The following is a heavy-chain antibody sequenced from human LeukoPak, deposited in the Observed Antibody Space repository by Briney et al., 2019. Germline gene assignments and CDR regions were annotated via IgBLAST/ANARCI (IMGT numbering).Heavy chain of an antibody. J-gene: IGHJ5*02. CDR2: ISGSGGST. Sequence: PGGSLRLSCAASGFTFSSYAMSWVRQAPGKGLEWVSAISGSGGSTYYADSVKGRFTISRDNSKNTLYPQMNSLRAEDTAVYYCAKQFWRTQRYNWFDPWGQGTLVTVPS. V-gene: IGHV3-23*01. CDR3: AKQFWRTQRYNWFDP. D-gene: IGHD3-3*01. CDR1: GFTFSSYA.